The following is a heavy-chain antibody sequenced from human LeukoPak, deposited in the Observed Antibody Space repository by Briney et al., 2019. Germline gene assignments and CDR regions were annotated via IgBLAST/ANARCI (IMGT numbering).Heavy chain of an antibody. J-gene: IGHJ4*02. V-gene: IGHV1-24*01. CDR2: LDPEDGET. CDR3: ATGGIYSLLDY. D-gene: IGHD1-26*01. CDR1: GHTLTDLS. Sequence: ASVKVSCEVSGHTLTDLSTHWVRQTPGGGLEWMGGLDPEDGETIYAQKFQGRVTMTEDTSTDTAYMELSSLRSEDTAVYYCATGGIYSLLDYWGQGTLVTVSS.